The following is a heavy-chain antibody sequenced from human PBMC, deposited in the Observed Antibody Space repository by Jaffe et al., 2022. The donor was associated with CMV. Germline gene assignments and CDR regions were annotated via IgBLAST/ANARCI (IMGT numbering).Heavy chain of an antibody. Sequence: QVQLVESGGGVVQPGRSLRLSCAASGFTFSSYGMHWVRQAPGKGLEWVAVIWYDGSNKYYADSVKGRFTISRDNSKNTLYLQMNSLRAEDTAVYYCARGRNYYDSSGYYPFDYWGQGTLVTVSS. J-gene: IGHJ4*02. CDR2: IWYDGSNK. V-gene: IGHV3-33*08. CDR1: GFTFSSYG. D-gene: IGHD3-22*01. CDR3: ARGRNYYDSSGYYPFDY.